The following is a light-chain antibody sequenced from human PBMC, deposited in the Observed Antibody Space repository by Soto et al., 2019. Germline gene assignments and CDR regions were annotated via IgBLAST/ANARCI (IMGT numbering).Light chain of an antibody. CDR3: QHYVDSLT. J-gene: IGKJ5*01. CDR1: QSFSSN. CDR2: GAS. Sequence: IVMTQSLATLSVSPGERATLSCRASQSFSSNVAWYQQKPGQPPRLLIYGASRRATGIPDRFSGSGSGTDFTLTVSRLEPEDFAVYYCQHYVDSLTFGQGTRLEI. V-gene: IGKV3-20*01.